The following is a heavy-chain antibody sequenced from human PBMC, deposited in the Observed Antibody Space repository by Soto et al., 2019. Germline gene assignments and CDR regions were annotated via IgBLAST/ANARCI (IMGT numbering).Heavy chain of an antibody. J-gene: IGHJ5*02. D-gene: IGHD2-21*02. Sequence: PGGSLRLSCAASGFTFSSYSMNWVRQAPGKGLEWVSYISSSSSTIYYADSVKGRFTISRDNAKNSLYLQMNSLRDEDTAVYYCAREALAYCGSDYLFWFDPWGQGTLVTVSS. CDR3: AREALAYCGSDYLFWFDP. V-gene: IGHV3-48*02. CDR2: ISSSSSTI. CDR1: GFTFSSYS.